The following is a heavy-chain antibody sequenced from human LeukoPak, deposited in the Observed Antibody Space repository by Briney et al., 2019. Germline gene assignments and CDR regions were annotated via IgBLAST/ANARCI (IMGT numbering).Heavy chain of an antibody. CDR1: GFTFSSYW. CDR3: ARDKPRGSYYGSIFDS. Sequence: GGSPRLSCEASGFTFSSYWMSWVRQAPGKGLEGVANIRDDGGEIYYVDSVKGRFTISRDNAKSSLFLQMNSLRAEDAAVYYCARDKPRGSYYGSIFDSRGQGTLVTVSS. V-gene: IGHV3-7*01. D-gene: IGHD1-26*01. CDR2: IRDDGGEI. J-gene: IGHJ4*02.